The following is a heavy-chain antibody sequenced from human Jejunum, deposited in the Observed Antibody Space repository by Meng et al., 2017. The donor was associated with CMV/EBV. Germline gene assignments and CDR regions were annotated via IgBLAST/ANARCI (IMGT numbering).Heavy chain of an antibody. D-gene: IGHD7-27*01. J-gene: IGHJ5*02. CDR1: RFTLSTYG. CDR2: VTYDGGNE. CDR3: AKERSSWGFVDR. Sequence: ATSRFTLSTYGIHWVRQAPGKGLEWVAFVTYDGGNEYYEDSVKGRFTISRDNSKNTLYLQMNSLRAEDTAVYYCAKERSSWGFVDRWGQGTLVTVSS. V-gene: IGHV3-30*02.